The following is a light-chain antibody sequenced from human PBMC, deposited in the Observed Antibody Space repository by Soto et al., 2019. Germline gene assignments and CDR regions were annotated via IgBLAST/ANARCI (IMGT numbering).Light chain of an antibody. CDR1: SGINVDTYR. CDR3: MIWHSSAWV. CDR2: YKSDSDK. J-gene: IGLJ3*02. Sequence: QLVLTQPSSLSASPGASASLTCTLRSGINVDTYRIYWYQQKPGSPPQYLLRYKSDSDKQQGSGVPSRFSGSKDASANSGILLISGLQSEDEADYYCMIWHSSAWVFGGGTQLTVL. V-gene: IGLV5-45*03.